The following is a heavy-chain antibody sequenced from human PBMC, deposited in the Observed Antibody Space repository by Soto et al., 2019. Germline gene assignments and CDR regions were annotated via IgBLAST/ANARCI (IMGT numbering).Heavy chain of an antibody. CDR3: ARDGGRHSGGIDY. D-gene: IGHD1-26*01. J-gene: IGHJ4*02. Sequence: QVQLVQSGAEVKKPGSSVKVSCKASGGTFSSYSINWLRQAPGQGLEWMGEIIPIFGTANYAQKFQGRGTITADESTMTVYMVLSGLRAEYTSVYYCARDGGRHSGGIDYGGQGTVVTVSS. V-gene: IGHV1-69*01. CDR1: GGTFSSYS. CDR2: IIPIFGTA.